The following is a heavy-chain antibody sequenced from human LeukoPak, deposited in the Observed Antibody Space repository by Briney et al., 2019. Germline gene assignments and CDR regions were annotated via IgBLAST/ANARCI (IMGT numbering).Heavy chain of an antibody. J-gene: IGHJ5*02. V-gene: IGHV3-33*01. CDR3: ARERDYYGSGTSKSSFVP. CDR1: GFTFSSYG. Sequence: SGGSLRLSCAASGFTFSSYGMHWVRQAPGKGLEWVAVIWYDGSNKYYADSVKGRFTISRDNSKNTLYLQMNSLRAEDTAVYYCARERDYYGSGTSKSSFVPWGQGTLVTVSP. D-gene: IGHD3-10*01. CDR2: IWYDGSNK.